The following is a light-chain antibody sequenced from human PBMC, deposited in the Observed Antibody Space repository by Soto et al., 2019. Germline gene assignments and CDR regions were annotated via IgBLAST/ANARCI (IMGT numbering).Light chain of an antibody. CDR1: SGDVGTYDL. CDR2: EAT. V-gene: IGLV2-23*01. Sequence: SVLTQPASVSGSPGQSTTISCTGTSGDVGTYDLVSWYQQHPGKVPRLIIYEATKRPSEVSHRFSGYKSGNKASLTISGVQAEDEADYYCCSYAGSGTYVFGTGTKVTVL. J-gene: IGLJ1*01. CDR3: CSYAGSGTYV.